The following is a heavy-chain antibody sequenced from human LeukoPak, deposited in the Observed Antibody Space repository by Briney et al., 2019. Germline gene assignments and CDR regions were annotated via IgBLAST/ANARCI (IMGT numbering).Heavy chain of an antibody. CDR3: ARVLLPPPYSSSSGYFDY. V-gene: IGHV1-69*13. CDR2: LIPIFGAA. J-gene: IGHJ4*02. Sequence: GASVKVSCKASGGTFSSYAISWVRQAPGQGLEWMGGLIPIFGAANYAQKFQGRVTITADESTSTAYMELSSLRSEDTAVYYCARVLLPPPYSSSSGYFDYWGQGTLVTVSS. D-gene: IGHD6-6*01. CDR1: GGTFSSYA.